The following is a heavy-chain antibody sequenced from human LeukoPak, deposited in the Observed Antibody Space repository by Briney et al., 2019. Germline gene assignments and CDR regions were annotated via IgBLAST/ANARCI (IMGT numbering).Heavy chain of an antibody. J-gene: IGHJ4*02. D-gene: IGHD5-18*01. Sequence: GGSLRLSCAASGFTFNSYAMHWVRQAPGKGLEWVAVISYDGSNKYYADSVKGRFTISRDNSKNTLYLQMNSLRAEDTAVYYCAKLPRIQLWHGEYYFDYWGQGTLVTVSS. CDR1: GFTFNSYA. V-gene: IGHV3-30*07. CDR2: ISYDGSNK. CDR3: AKLPRIQLWHGEYYFDY.